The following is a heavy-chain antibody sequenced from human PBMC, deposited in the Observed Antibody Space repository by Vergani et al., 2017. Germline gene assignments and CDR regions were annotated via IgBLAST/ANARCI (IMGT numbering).Heavy chain of an antibody. D-gene: IGHD6-6*01. CDR2: INPNSGGT. CDR1: GYTFTGYY. V-gene: IGHV1-2*02. CDR3: AREYSSSWGDFDY. Sequence: QVQLVQSGAEVKKPGASVKVSCKASGYTFTGYYMHWVRQAPGQGLEWMGWINPNSGGTNYAQKFQGRVTMTRDTSISTTYMELSRLRADDTAVYYCAREYSSSWGDFDYWGQGTLVTVSS. J-gene: IGHJ4*02.